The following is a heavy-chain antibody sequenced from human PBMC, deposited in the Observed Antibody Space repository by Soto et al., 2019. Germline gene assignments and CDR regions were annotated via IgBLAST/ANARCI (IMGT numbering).Heavy chain of an antibody. J-gene: IGHJ5*02. Sequence: SETLSLTCSVSGGSISSYYWSWIRQPPGKGLEWIGYIYYSGSTDYNPSLKSRVTISVDTSKNQFSLKMSSVTAADTAVYYCARDRPIFGVVPFNWFDPWGQGTLVT. CDR2: IYYSGST. V-gene: IGHV4-59*01. D-gene: IGHD3-3*01. CDR3: ARDRPIFGVVPFNWFDP. CDR1: GGSISSYY.